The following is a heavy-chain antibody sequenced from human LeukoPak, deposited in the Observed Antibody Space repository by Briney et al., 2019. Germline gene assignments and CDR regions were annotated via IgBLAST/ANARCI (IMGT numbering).Heavy chain of an antibody. Sequence: SETLSLICTVSGGSIRSYFWSWIRQPAGKGLEWIGRIYSSGSTNYNSSLKSRVTMSVDTSKNQFSLKLSSVTAADTAVYYCARGRRVDLDVVNDAFDIWGQGTMVTVSS. CDR3: ARGRRVDLDVVNDAFDI. CDR2: IYSSGST. D-gene: IGHD3-22*01. CDR1: GGSIRSYF. J-gene: IGHJ3*02. V-gene: IGHV4-4*07.